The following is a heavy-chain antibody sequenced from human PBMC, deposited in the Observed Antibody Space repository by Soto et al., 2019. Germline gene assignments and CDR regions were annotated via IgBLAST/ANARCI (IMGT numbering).Heavy chain of an antibody. V-gene: IGHV3-23*01. CDR1: GFTFTSYA. Sequence: EVQLLESGGGLVQPGGSLRLSCSASGFTFTSYAMSWVRQAPGKGLEWVSGISGSGGDTKSADSVKGRFTISRDNFKNMLYLQMNSLRAEDTAVYYCAKHDFWTLYNTGLDSWGQGTLVTGSS. CDR3: AKHDFWTLYNTGLDS. CDR2: ISGSGGDT. J-gene: IGHJ4*02. D-gene: IGHD3-3*01.